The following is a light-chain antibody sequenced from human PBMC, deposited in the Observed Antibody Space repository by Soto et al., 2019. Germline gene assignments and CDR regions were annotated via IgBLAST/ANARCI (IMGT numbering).Light chain of an antibody. CDR3: SSYRSDTTVV. Sequence: QSALTQPASVSGSPGQSITISCTGTSSDVGGYNYVSWYQQHPGKAPKLMIYDVSNRPSGVPNRFSGSKSGNTASLTISGLQAEDEADYYCSSYRSDTTVVFGGGTKLTVL. V-gene: IGLV2-14*03. CDR2: DVS. CDR1: SSDVGGYNY. J-gene: IGLJ2*01.